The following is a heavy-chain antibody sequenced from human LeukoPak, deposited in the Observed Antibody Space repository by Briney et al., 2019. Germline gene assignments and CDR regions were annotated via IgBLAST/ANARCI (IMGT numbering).Heavy chain of an antibody. V-gene: IGHV1-2*02. CDR1: GYTLTGYY. D-gene: IGHD3-22*01. CDR2: INPNSGCT. J-gene: IGHJ4*02. CDR3: ATVNYYHSSGFQDY. Sequence: GASVKVSCKASGYTLTGYYLHWVRQAPGQGLEWVGWINPNSGCTNYAQKFQGRVTMTRDTSISTAYMELSRLTSDDTVVYYCATVNYYHSSGFQDYWGQGTLVSVSS.